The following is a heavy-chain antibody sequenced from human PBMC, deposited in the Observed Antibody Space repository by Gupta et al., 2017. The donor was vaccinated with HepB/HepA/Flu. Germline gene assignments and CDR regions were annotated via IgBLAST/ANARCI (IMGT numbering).Heavy chain of an antibody. Sequence: QVQLVESGGGVVQPGRSLRLSCAASGFTFSSYGMHWVRQAPGKGLEWVAVIWYDGSKKYYADSVKGRFSISRDNSKNMMYLEMNSLRVEDTAVYYCARRDSSSPHWFDPWGQGTLVTVSS. D-gene: IGHD3-22*01. V-gene: IGHV3-33*01. CDR2: IWYDGSKK. CDR1: GFTFSSYG. CDR3: ARRDSSSPHWFDP. J-gene: IGHJ5*02.